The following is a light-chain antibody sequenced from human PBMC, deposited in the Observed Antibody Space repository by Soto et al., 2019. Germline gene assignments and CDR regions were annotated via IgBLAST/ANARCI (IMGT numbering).Light chain of an antibody. Sequence: QSVLNQPASVFGSPGQSIPISCPGTNNDVGGYNYVSWYQQHPGKAPKFMIYDVINRPSGVSNRFSGSKSGNTASLTISGLQAEDEADYYCCSYTTSNTRQIVFGTGTKVTVL. CDR3: CSYTTSNTRQIV. J-gene: IGLJ1*01. CDR2: DVI. V-gene: IGLV2-14*01. CDR1: NNDVGGYNY.